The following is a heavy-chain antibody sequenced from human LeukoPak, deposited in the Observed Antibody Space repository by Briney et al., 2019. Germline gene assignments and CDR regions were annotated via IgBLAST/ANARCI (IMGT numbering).Heavy chain of an antibody. CDR1: GYTFTSYY. J-gene: IGHJ5*02. Sequence: ASVKVSCKASGYTFTSYYIHWVRQVPGQGLEWAGIINPSGGSPTYTQKFQGRVTMTRDTSTSTVYMELSSLRSEDTAVYYCARGLGSESYYGSWGQGTLVTVSS. V-gene: IGHV1-46*01. CDR3: ARGLGSESYYGS. CDR2: INPSGGSP. D-gene: IGHD3-10*01.